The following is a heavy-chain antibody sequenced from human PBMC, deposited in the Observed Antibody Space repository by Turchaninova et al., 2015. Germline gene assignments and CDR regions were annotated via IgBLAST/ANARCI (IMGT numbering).Heavy chain of an antibody. Sequence: QVQLPQWGAGLLKPSETLSLPCALYGGSLSGHNGSWIRPPPGKGVEWIGEITQSGSTNYNPSLKSRVTISVDTSKNQFSLKLSSVTAADTAVYYCARVGLGYCGGGSCYKRFLGAFDIWGQGTMVTVSS. V-gene: IGHV4-34*01. CDR1: GGSLSGHN. CDR3: ARVGLGYCGGGSCYKRFLGAFDI. J-gene: IGHJ3*02. D-gene: IGHD2-15*01. CDR2: ITQSGST.